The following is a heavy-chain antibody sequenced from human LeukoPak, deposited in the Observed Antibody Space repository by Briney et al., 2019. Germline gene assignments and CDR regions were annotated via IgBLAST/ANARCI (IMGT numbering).Heavy chain of an antibody. D-gene: IGHD6-19*01. CDR1: GSTFSSSW. J-gene: IGHJ4*02. V-gene: IGHV3-7*03. CDR2: IKEDGGVR. Sequence: GGSLRLSCAASGSTFSSSWMTWVRQAPGKGLEWVANIKEDGGVRHYVNSVKGRFTISRDNSKNTLYLQMNSLRAEDTAVYYCAKDRSSGWRPYYFDYWGQGTLVTVSS. CDR3: AKDRSSGWRPYYFDY.